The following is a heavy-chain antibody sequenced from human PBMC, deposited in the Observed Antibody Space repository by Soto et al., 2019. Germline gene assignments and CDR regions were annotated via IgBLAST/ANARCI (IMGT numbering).Heavy chain of an antibody. V-gene: IGHV4-31*03. CDR2: IYYSGST. J-gene: IGHJ6*02. Sequence: QVQLQESGPGLVKPSQTLSLTCTVSGGSISSGGYYWSWIRQHPGKGLEWIGYIYYSGSTYYNPSLKSRVTISVDTSKNQCSLKLSSVTAADTAVYYCAREVGSGSYYYYYGMVVWGQGPTVTVSS. D-gene: IGHD1-26*01. CDR3: AREVGSGSYYYYYGMVV. CDR1: GGSISSGGYY.